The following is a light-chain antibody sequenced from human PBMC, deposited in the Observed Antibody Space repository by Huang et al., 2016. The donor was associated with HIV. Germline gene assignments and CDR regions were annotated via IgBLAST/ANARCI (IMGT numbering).Light chain of an antibody. J-gene: IGKJ2*01. CDR1: QIIGNTY. Sequence: EVVLTQSPGTLSLSPGERATLSCRASQIIGNTYLAWYQQKPGQAPRLLIYAASTRATDIPDFALTISRLEPEDFAIYYCQQLRTFGQGTKLEIK. V-gene: IGKV3-20*01. CDR3: QQLRT. CDR2: AAS.